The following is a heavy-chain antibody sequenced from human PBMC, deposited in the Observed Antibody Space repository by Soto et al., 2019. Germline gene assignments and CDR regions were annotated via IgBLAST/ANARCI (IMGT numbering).Heavy chain of an antibody. D-gene: IGHD3-22*01. CDR3: AKLLPLTYYYDSSGYDY. J-gene: IGHJ4*02. Sequence: PGGSLRLSCAASGFTFSSYAMSWVRQAPGKGLEWVSAISGSGGSTYYADSVKGRFTISRDNSKNTLYLQMNSLRAEDTAVYYCAKLLPLTYYYDSSGYDYWGQGTLVTVSS. V-gene: IGHV3-23*01. CDR1: GFTFSSYA. CDR2: ISGSGGST.